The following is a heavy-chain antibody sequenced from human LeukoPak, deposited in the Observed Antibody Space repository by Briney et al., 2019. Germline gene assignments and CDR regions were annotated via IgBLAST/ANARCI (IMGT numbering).Heavy chain of an antibody. V-gene: IGHV1-2*02. CDR3: ARGPHWDPHFDY. CDR2: INPNSGGT. CDR1: GYTFTGYY. D-gene: IGHD7-27*01. Sequence: ASVKVSCKASGYTFTGYYMHWVQQAPGQGLEWMGWINPNSGGTNYAQKFLGRVTMTRDTSISTAYMELSRLRSDDTAVYYCARGPHWDPHFDYWGQGTLVTVSS. J-gene: IGHJ4*02.